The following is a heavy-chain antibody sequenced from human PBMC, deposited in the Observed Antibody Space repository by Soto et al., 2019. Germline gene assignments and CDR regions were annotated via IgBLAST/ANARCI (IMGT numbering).Heavy chain of an antibody. J-gene: IGHJ4*02. CDR3: ARDRDYGGSFDY. CDR2: ISAYNGNT. Sequence: ASVKVSCKASGYTFTSYGISWVRQAPGQGLERMGWISAYNGNTNYAQKLQGRVTMTTDTSTSTAYMELRSLRSDDTAVYYCARDRDYGGSFDYWGQGTLVTVSS. D-gene: IGHD4-17*01. CDR1: GYTFTSYG. V-gene: IGHV1-18*04.